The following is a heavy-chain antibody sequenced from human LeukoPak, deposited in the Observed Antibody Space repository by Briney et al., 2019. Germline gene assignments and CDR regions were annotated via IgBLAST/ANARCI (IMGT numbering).Heavy chain of an antibody. D-gene: IGHD3-16*02. J-gene: IGHJ6*03. Sequence: SETLSLTCAVYGGSFSGYYWSWVRQPPGKGREWIGESYNIRSTNYNPSLNSRVTISVDTSKTQFSLKLSSVTAADTAVYYCARGRGAGYPQYYYMDVWGKGTTVTVSS. CDR3: ARGRGAGYPQYYYMDV. CDR1: GGSFSGYY. V-gene: IGHV4-34*01. CDR2: SYNIRST.